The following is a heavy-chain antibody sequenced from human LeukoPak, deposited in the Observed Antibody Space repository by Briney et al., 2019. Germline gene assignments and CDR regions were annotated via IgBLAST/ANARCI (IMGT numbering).Heavy chain of an antibody. CDR2: IYDSGST. V-gene: IGHV4-59*01. CDR3: AKGGSTNFYYGDV. J-gene: IGHJ6*02. D-gene: IGHD2/OR15-2a*01. CDR1: GGSMTNLY. Sequence: SETLSLTCSVSGGSMTNLYWTWIRQPPGKGLEWIGDIYDSGSTRYNTSLESRVTIPVDTSKNQFSLKLISVTAADTAVYYCAKGGSTNFYYGDVWGQGTTVTVSS.